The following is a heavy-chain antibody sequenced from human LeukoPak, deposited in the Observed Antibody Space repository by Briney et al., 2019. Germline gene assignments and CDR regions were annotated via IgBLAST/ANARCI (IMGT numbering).Heavy chain of an antibody. CDR2: INPKSGDT. V-gene: IGHV1-2*02. CDR1: GYTFTDYY. J-gene: IGHJ4*02. D-gene: IGHD1-26*01. CDR3: AREWDYYAF. Sequence: PGASVKVSCKASGYTFTDYYMHWVRQAPGQGLEWMGWINPKSGDTKYAQTFQGRVTITRDTSITTAYMDLSSLRSDDTAVYYCAREWDYYAFWGQGTLVTVSS.